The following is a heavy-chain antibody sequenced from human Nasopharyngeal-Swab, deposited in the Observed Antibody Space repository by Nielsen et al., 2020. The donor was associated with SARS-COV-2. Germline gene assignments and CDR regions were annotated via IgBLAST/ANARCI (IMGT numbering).Heavy chain of an antibody. V-gene: IGHV4-59*01. D-gene: IGHD4-17*01. Sequence: GSLRLSCTVSGGSISSYYWSWIRQPPGKGLEWIGYIYYSGSTNYNPSLKSRVTISVDTSKNQFSLKLSSVTAADTAVYYCARDRNYGDYTGTYYYYGMDVWGQGTTVTVSS. J-gene: IGHJ6*02. CDR3: ARDRNYGDYTGTYYYYGMDV. CDR2: IYYSGST. CDR1: GGSISSYY.